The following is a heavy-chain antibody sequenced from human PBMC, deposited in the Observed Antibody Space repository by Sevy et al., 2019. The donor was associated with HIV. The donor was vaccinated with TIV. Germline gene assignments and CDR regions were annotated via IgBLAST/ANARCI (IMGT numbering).Heavy chain of an antibody. D-gene: IGHD3-10*01. Sequence: GGSLRLSCAASGFTTGFTFSDYWMAWVRQAPGKGLEWVANIKEDGTEIYYLDSLKGRFTISRDNAKNLLYLQMNSLRGEETAVLYCGGGGYYGYSGLDYWGQGTLVTVSS. CDR2: IKEDGTEI. CDR3: GGGGYYGYSGLDY. V-gene: IGHV3-7*01. J-gene: IGHJ4*02. CDR1: GFTTGFTFSDYW.